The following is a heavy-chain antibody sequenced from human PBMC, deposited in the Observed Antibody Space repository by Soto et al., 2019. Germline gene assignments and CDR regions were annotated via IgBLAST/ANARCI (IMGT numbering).Heavy chain of an antibody. Sequence: SETLSLTCTASGGSISSYDCSWIRQPPGKGLEWIGYIYYSGSTNYNPSLKSRVTISVDTSKHQFSLKLSSVTAADTAVYYCARVHYDSPFDYWGQGTLVTVPQ. CDR1: GGSISSYD. CDR2: IYYSGST. V-gene: IGHV4-59*08. J-gene: IGHJ4*02. CDR3: ARVHYDSPFDY. D-gene: IGHD3-22*01.